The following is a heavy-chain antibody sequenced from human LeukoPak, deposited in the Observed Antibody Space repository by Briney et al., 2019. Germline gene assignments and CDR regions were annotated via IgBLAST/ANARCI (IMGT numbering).Heavy chain of an antibody. Sequence: GGSLRLSCAASGFSLSNYGMSWVRQAPGKGLEWVAAISGSGGKTYYVDSVKGRFTISRDNAKNSLYLQMNSLRAEDTALYYCARDPPIGVGHSSSWYYFDYWGQGTLVTVSS. CDR2: ISGSGGKT. CDR1: GFSLSNYG. J-gene: IGHJ4*02. CDR3: ARDPPIGVGHSSSWYYFDY. V-gene: IGHV3-23*01. D-gene: IGHD6-13*01.